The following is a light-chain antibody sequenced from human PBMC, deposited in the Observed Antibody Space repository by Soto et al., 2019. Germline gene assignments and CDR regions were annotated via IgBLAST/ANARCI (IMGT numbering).Light chain of an antibody. CDR1: QSVNSW. Sequence: DIQMTQSPSTLSASVGDRVTITCRASQSVNSWLAWYQQKPGKAPKLLIYDASSLESGVPSRFSGSRSGTEFTLTISSLQPDDFATYYCQQYNSYPRTFGQGTKVEIK. V-gene: IGKV1-5*01. CDR3: QQYNSYPRT. J-gene: IGKJ1*01. CDR2: DAS.